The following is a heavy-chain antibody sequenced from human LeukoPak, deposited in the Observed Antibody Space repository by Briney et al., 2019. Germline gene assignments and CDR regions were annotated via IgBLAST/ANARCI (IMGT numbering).Heavy chain of an antibody. Sequence: SETLSLTCTVSGGSISSHYWGWIRQPPGKGLEWIGYIYYSGSTNYNPSLKSRVTISVDTSKNQFSLKLSSVTAADTAVYCCARGGGGSDDYYYYMDVWGKGTTVTVSS. CDR2: IYYSGST. CDR3: ARGGGGSDDYYYYMDV. D-gene: IGHD1-26*01. V-gene: IGHV4-59*11. J-gene: IGHJ6*03. CDR1: GGSISSHY.